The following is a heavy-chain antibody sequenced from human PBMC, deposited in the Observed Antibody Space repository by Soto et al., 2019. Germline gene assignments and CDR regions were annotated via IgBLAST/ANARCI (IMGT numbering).Heavy chain of an antibody. D-gene: IGHD5-18*01. CDR1: GYSFTSYL. CDR3: ARLNSYGETPYYYYGMDV. Sequence: GVSLNFSCTASGYSFTSYLHRCVRQMPRKGREWMGRIDPSDSYTNYSPSFQGHVTISADKSISTAYLQWSSLKASDTAMYYFARLNSYGETPYYYYGMDVWGQGTTVTVSS. J-gene: IGHJ6*02. CDR2: IDPSDSYT. V-gene: IGHV5-10-1*01.